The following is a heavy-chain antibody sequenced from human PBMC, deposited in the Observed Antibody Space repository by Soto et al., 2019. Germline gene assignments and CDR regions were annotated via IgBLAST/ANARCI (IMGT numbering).Heavy chain of an antibody. D-gene: IGHD3-22*01. CDR3: ARHKYFSDSSGYYSAFDY. CDR2: VFYSGKI. V-gene: IGHV4-59*01. J-gene: IGHJ4*02. Sequence: SETLSLTCTVSCGSISNYYWSWIRQPPGKGLEWIGYVFYSGKINYNPSLKSRVTISVDTSKNQFSLKLTSLTAADTAVYYCARHKYFSDSSGYYSAFDYWGQGTLVTVSS. CDR1: CGSISNYY.